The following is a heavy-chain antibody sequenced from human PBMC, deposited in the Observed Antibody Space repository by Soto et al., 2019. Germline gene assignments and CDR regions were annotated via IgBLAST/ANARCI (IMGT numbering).Heavy chain of an antibody. CDR3: ARHYCTNGVCYTDHYYYYMDV. Sequence: SQTLSLTCTVSGGSISSSSYYWGWIRQPPGKGLEWIGSIYYSGSTYYNPSLKSRVTISVDTSKNQFSLKLSSVTAADTAVYYCARHYCTNGVCYTDHYYYYMDVWGKGTTVTVSS. CDR2: IYYSGST. CDR1: GGSISSSSYY. V-gene: IGHV4-39*01. D-gene: IGHD2-8*01. J-gene: IGHJ6*03.